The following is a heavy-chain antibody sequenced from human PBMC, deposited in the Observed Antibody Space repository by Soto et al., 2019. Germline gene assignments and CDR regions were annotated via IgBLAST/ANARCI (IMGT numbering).Heavy chain of an antibody. J-gene: IGHJ5*02. D-gene: IGHD1-26*01. CDR3: ARHRHPRGTVGATSPLDP. CDR2: HYSGGST. Sequence: GGSLRLSCAISGFSVSSNYLSWVRQAPGKGLEWVSVHYSGGSTYYADSVQGRFTISRDKSNSTLYLQMRRVRAEDTAVYFCARHRHPRGTVGATSPLDPWGQGTQVTVSS. CDR1: GFSVSSNY. V-gene: IGHV3-53*01.